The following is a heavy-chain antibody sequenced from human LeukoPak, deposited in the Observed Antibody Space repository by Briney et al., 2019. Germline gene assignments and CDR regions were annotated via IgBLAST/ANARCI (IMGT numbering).Heavy chain of an antibody. CDR3: ATGYCSSTSCPLDY. Sequence: HPGGSLRLSCAASGFTFDDYAMHWVRHAPGKGLEWVSGISWNSGSIGYADSVKGRFTISRVNAKNSLYLQMNSLRAEDMALYYCATGYCSSTSCPLDYWGQGTLVTVSS. D-gene: IGHD2-2*03. CDR2: ISWNSGSI. V-gene: IGHV3-9*03. J-gene: IGHJ4*02. CDR1: GFTFDDYA.